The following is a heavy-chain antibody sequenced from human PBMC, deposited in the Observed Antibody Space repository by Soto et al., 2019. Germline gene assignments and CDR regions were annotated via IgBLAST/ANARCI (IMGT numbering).Heavy chain of an antibody. J-gene: IGHJ5*02. CDR1: GGTFSSYA. Sequence: SVKVSCKASGGTFSSYAISWVRQAPGQGLEWMGGIIPIFGTANYAQKFQGRVTITADESTSTAYMELSSLRSEDTAVYYCARDSTMVRGVIISGPWFDPWGQGTLVTAPQ. CDR3: ARDSTMVRGVIISGPWFDP. V-gene: IGHV1-69*13. D-gene: IGHD3-10*01. CDR2: IIPIFGTA.